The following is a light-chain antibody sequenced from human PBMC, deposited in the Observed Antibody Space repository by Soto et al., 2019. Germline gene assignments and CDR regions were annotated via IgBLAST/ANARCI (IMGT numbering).Light chain of an antibody. J-gene: IGLJ2*01. Sequence: QSALTQPPSASGSPGQSVTLSCTGTSSDVGGYNYVSWYQHHPDKAPKLIIYEVYKRPSGVPDRFSGSKSGNTASLTVSGLQAEDEADYYCSSYAASDSFVVFGGGTKLTVL. CDR1: SSDVGGYNY. CDR3: SSYAASDSFVV. CDR2: EVY. V-gene: IGLV2-8*01.